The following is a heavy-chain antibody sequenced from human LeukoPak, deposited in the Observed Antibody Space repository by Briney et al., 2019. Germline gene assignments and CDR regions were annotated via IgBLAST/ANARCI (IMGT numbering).Heavy chain of an antibody. J-gene: IGHJ4*02. CDR1: RFTLDDYA. CDR3: ASDTRAYYYESSGYCDYFDY. Sequence: GWSHRLSHAHSRFTLDDYAKQRVRQAPGEALEWVSGISGYSGSRGYADYGEGRFTISRDDAKNYLYLQMNSLRSEDTDVYDCASDTRAYYYESSGYCDYFDYWGQGTLVTVSS. V-gene: IGHV3-9*01. CDR2: ISGYSGSR. D-gene: IGHD3-22*01.